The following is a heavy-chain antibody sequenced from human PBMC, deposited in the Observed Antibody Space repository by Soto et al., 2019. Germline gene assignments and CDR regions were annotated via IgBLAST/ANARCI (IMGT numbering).Heavy chain of an antibody. V-gene: IGHV4-59*01. J-gene: IGHJ3*02. CDR1: CGSLSSDH. CDR3: ARTNVFVI. CDR2: IXYSGST. Sequence: XXTLSLTCSVSCGSLSSDHWNWIRQPPGKGLEXLGYIXYSGSTKYKPSXKSRVTISVDTSQKQFCLKLNYVTDEDTAVYYCARTNVFVIWGKGTMVTVSS.